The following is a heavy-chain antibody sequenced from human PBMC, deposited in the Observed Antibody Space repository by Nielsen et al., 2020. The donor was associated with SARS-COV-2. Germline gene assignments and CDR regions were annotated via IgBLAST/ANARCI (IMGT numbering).Heavy chain of an antibody. J-gene: IGHJ5*02. Sequence: KVSCKASGYTFTSHLLGWVRQMPGKGLEWMGVVYPGDSDSRYSPSFQGQVTISADKSTSTAYLQWSSLKASDTAIYYCARRYCSSPSCYGDPWGRGTLVTVSP. D-gene: IGHD2-2*01. CDR2: VYPGDSDS. CDR3: ARRYCSSPSCYGDP. CDR1: GYTFTSHL. V-gene: IGHV5-51*01.